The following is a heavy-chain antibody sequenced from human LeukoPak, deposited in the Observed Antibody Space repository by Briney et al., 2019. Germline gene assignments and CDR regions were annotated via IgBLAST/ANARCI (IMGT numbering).Heavy chain of an antibody. CDR1: GFSFNSDW. Sequence: GGSLRLSCAASGFSFNSDWMDWVRQAPGRGLEWVANIKHDESEKNYLDSVKGRFTISRDNAQNSLYLQMNGLRVEDTAVYYCTRRLDDWGQGTLVTVSS. D-gene: IGHD3-16*01. CDR3: TRRLDD. CDR2: IKHDESEK. V-gene: IGHV3-7*01. J-gene: IGHJ4*02.